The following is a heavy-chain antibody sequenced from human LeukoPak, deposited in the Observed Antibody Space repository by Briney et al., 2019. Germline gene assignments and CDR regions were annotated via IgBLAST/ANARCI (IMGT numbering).Heavy chain of an antibody. Sequence: SSETLSLTCTVSGYSISSGYYWGWIRQPPGKGLEWIGGIYHSGSTYYKPSLKSRVTISVDASKNQFSLKLSSVTAADTAVYYCARVDRIAVAGTDYMDVWGKGTTVTISS. J-gene: IGHJ6*03. CDR1: GYSISSGYY. V-gene: IGHV4-38-2*02. CDR2: IYHSGST. CDR3: ARVDRIAVAGTDYMDV. D-gene: IGHD6-19*01.